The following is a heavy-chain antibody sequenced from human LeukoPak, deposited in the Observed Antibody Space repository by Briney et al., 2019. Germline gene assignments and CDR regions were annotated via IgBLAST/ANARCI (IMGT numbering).Heavy chain of an antibody. CDR3: ARDIVVVPAAIEFYYYYGMDV. CDR2: ISAYNGNT. J-gene: IGHJ6*02. Sequence: GASVKVSCKASGYTFTSYGISWVRQAPGQGLEWMGWISAYNGNTNYAQKLQGRVTMTTDTSTSTAYMELRSLRSDDTAVYYCARDIVVVPAAIEFYYYYGMDVWGQGTTVTVSS. CDR1: GYTFTSYG. D-gene: IGHD2-2*02. V-gene: IGHV1-18*01.